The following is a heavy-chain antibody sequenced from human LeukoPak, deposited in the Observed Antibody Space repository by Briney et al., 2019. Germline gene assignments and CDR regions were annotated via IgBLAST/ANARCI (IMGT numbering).Heavy chain of an antibody. D-gene: IGHD6-19*01. CDR3: ARSSGWWSLDY. J-gene: IGHJ4*02. CDR1: GFTFSTAS. Sequence: GGSLRLSCAASGFTFSTASLHWVRQAPGRGLEWVSAFDTGFGTYYPDSLKGRFTISKDNSRNTLFLQMNSLRAEDTAVYYCARSSGWWSLDYWGQGTLVNVSS. V-gene: IGHV3-23*01. CDR2: FDTGFGT.